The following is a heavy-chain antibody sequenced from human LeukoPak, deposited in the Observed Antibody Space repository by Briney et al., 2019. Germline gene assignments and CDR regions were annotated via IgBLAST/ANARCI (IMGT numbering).Heavy chain of an antibody. CDR1: GGSLGSYF. CDR3: ARGYTGYDSGLGY. D-gene: IGHD5-12*01. J-gene: IGHJ4*02. V-gene: IGHV4-59*01. Sequence: SETLSLTCSVSGGSLGSYFWSWIRQPPGKALEWIGYIYYTGTTNYNPSLNSRVTISIDASKNQFSPRLSSVTAADTAVYYCARGYTGYDSGLGYWGQGTLVTVSS. CDR2: IYYTGTT.